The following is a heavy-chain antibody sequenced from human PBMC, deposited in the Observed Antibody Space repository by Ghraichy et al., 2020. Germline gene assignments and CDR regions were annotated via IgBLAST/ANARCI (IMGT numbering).Heavy chain of an antibody. D-gene: IGHD2-2*01. V-gene: IGHV1-2*04. CDR3: ARDPSCVWEGYCSSTSPNYGMDV. Sequence: ASVKVSCKASGYTFTGYYMHWVRQAPGQGLEWMGWINPNSGGTNYAQKFQGWVTMTRDTSISTAYMELSRLRSDDTAVYYCARDPSCVWEGYCSSTSPNYGMDVWGQGTTVTVSS. J-gene: IGHJ6*02. CDR2: INPNSGGT. CDR1: GYTFTGYY.